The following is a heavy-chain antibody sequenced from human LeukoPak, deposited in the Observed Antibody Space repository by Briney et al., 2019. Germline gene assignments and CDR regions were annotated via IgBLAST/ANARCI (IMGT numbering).Heavy chain of an antibody. CDR2: IYHSGST. Sequence: ASETLSLTCTVSGGSISSGGYYWSWIRQPPGKGLEWIGSIYHSGSTYYNPSLKSRVTISVDTSKNQFSLKLSSVTAADTAVYYCARDDIAVAGTSYWGQGTLVTVSS. D-gene: IGHD6-19*01. CDR3: ARDDIAVAGTSY. J-gene: IGHJ4*02. V-gene: IGHV4-39*07. CDR1: GGSISSGGYY.